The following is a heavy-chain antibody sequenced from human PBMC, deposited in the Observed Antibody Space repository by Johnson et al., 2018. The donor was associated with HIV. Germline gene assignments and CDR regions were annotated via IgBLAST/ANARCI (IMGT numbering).Heavy chain of an antibody. V-gene: IGHV3-53*01. Sequence: VQLVESGGGLIQPGGSLRLSCAASGFTVSSNYMSWVRQAPGKGLEWVSVIYSGGSTYYADSVKGRFTISRDNAKNSLYLQMNSLRAEDTAVYYCARVVAYDAFDIWGQGTMVTVSS. J-gene: IGHJ3*02. CDR1: GFTVSSNY. CDR2: IYSGGST. D-gene: IGHD5-12*01. CDR3: ARVVAYDAFDI.